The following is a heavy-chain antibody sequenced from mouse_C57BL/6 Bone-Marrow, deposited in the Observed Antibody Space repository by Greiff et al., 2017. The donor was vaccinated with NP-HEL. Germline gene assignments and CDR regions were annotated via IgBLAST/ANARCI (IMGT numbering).Heavy chain of an antibody. Sequence: VQLQESDAELVKPGASVKISCKVSGYTFTDHTIHWMKQRPEQGLEWIGYIYPRDGSTKYNEKFKGQATLTAEKSSSTAYMQLNSLTSEDSAVYFVARQIYYDYVWFAYWGQGTLVTVSA. CDR3: ARQIYYDYVWFAY. CDR2: IYPRDGST. D-gene: IGHD2-4*01. V-gene: IGHV1-78*01. J-gene: IGHJ3*01. CDR1: GYTFTDHT.